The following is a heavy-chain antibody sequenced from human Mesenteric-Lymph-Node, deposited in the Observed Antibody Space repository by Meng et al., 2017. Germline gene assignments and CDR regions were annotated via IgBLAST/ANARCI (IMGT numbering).Heavy chain of an antibody. D-gene: IGHD1-26*01. CDR1: GFTFSSYS. CDR2: ISSSSSYI. CDR3: AKDASGSYFYYYYYYGMDV. V-gene: IGHV3-21*04. Sequence: GESLKISCAASGFTFSSYSMNWVRQAPGKGLEWVSSISSSSSYIYYADSVKGRFTISRDNAKNSLYLQMNSLRAEDTAVYYCAKDASGSYFYYYYYYGMDVWGQGTTVTVSS. J-gene: IGHJ6*02.